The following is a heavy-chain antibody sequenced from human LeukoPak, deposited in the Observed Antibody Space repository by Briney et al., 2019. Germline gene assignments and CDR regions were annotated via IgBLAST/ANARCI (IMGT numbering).Heavy chain of an antibody. D-gene: IGHD2-15*01. V-gene: IGHV4-59*08. CDR3: ARTYCSGGSCHFDY. Sequence: SETLSLTCSVSGGSISSYYWSWIRQPPGKGLEGIGYIYYSGNTDSNPSLKSRVTISVDTSKNQFSLKLSSVTAADTAVYYCARTYCSGGSCHFDYWGQGTLVTVSS. J-gene: IGHJ4*02. CDR1: GGSISSYY. CDR2: IYYSGNT.